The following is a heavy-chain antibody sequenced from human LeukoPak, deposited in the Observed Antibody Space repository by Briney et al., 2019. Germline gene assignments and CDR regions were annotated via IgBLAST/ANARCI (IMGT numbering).Heavy chain of an antibody. V-gene: IGHV4-59*01. D-gene: IGHD5-18*01. CDR2: IYYSGST. J-gene: IGHJ2*01. CDR3: ARGRRGEDTASWWIQLYEYFDL. Sequence: SETLSLTCTVSGGSISRYYWSWIRQPPGKGLEWIGYIYYSGSTNYNPSLKSRVTISVDTSKNQFSLKLSSVTAADTAVYYCARGRRGEDTASWWIQLYEYFDLWGRGTLVTVSS. CDR1: GGSISRYY.